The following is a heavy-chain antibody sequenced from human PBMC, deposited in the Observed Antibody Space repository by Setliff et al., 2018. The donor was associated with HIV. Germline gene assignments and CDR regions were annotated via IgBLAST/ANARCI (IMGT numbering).Heavy chain of an antibody. J-gene: IGHJ5*02. CDR3: ATSPRGTYYDILSGRPRGWFDP. D-gene: IGHD3-9*01. CDR2: IIPIYGTP. V-gene: IGHV1-69*13. Sequence: SVKVSCKASGGTFSSYAITWVRQAPGQGPEWMGGIIPIYGTPNYAQRFQGRVTITADESTSTAYMELSSLTSDDTAVYYCATSPRGTYYDILSGRPRGWFDPWGQGTLVTVSS. CDR1: GGTFSSYA.